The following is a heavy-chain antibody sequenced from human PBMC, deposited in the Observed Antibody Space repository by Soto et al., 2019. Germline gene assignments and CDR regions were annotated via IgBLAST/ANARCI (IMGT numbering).Heavy chain of an antibody. V-gene: IGHV3-74*01. Sequence: GGPRLSFAAAGFTFSSYWMHWVRQAPGKGLVWVSRINSDGSSTSYADSVDGRFTISRDNAKNTLYLQMNSLRAEDTAVYYCARDRSRYYDILNWFDPWGQGTLVTVSS. CDR2: INSDGSST. J-gene: IGHJ5*02. CDR3: ARDRSRYYDILNWFDP. CDR1: GFTFSSYW. D-gene: IGHD3-9*01.